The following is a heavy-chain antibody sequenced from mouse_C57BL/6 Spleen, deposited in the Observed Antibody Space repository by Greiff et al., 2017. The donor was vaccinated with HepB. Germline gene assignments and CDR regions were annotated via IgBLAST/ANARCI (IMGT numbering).Heavy chain of an antibody. CDR2: ISSGGDYI. CDR1: GFTFSSYA. D-gene: IGHD2-2*01. CDR3: TRDGGYDEDYYAMDY. J-gene: IGHJ4*01. V-gene: IGHV5-9-1*02. Sequence: EVQGVESGEGLVKPGGSLKLSCAASGFTFSSYAMSWVRQTPEKRLEWVAYISSGGDYIYYADTVKGRFTISRDNARNTLYLQMSSLKSEDTAMYYCTRDGGYDEDYYAMDYWGQGTSVTVSS.